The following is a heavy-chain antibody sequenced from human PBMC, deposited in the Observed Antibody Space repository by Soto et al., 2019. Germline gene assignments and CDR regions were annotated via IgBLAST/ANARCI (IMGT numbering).Heavy chain of an antibody. CDR2: INNDGSST. D-gene: IGHD5-18*01. CDR1: GFTFSDYY. V-gene: IGHV3-74*02. Sequence: VQLVESGGGLVKPGGSLRLSCAASGFTFSDYYLSWIRQAPGKGLEWVSRINNDGSSTIYADSVKGRFTISRDNAKNTLYLQMNSLRAEDTAVYYCARVLATDTSLVTEYYYGMDVWGQGTTVTVSS. CDR3: ARVLATDTSLVTEYYYGMDV. J-gene: IGHJ6*02.